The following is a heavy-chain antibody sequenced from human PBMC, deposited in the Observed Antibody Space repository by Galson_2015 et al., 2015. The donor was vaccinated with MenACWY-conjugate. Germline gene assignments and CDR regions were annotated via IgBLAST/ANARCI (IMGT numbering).Heavy chain of an antibody. J-gene: IGHJ6*02. CDR3: TTGDGYNLRHRSASRSYSNGMDV. V-gene: IGHV6-1*01. CDR2: TYFRFKWFN. Sequence: CAISGDSVSRSSAAWNWIRQSPSRGFEWLGRTYFRFKWFNDYAESVKSRITIEADTSKNQFSLHLNSVTPDDTAVYYCTTGDGYNLRHRSASRSYSNGMDVWGQGTTVTVSS. CDR1: GDSVSRSSAA. D-gene: IGHD5-24*01.